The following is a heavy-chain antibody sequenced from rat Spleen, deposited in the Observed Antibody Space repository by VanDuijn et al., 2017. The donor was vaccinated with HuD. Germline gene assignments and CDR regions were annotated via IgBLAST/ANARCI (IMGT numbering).Heavy chain of an antibody. CDR1: GVTFSHYD. Sequence: EVQLVESGGGLVQPGRSMKLSCAASGVTFSHYDMAWVRQAPKKGLWWVEAISDGGTKTDYADYVKGRFTISRENAKSTLYLQMDSLRSEDTATYYCARPDSSLYVMDAWGQGASVTVSS. CDR2: ISDGGTKT. CDR3: ARPDSSLYVMDA. J-gene: IGHJ4*01. V-gene: IGHV5-22*01. D-gene: IGHD1-2*01.